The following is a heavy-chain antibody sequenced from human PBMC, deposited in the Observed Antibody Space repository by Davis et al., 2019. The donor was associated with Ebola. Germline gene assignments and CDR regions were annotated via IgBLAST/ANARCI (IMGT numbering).Heavy chain of an antibody. CDR1: GFTFSSFG. V-gene: IGHV3-30*03. J-gene: IGHJ4*02. Sequence: GGSLRLSCAASGFTFSSFGMHWVRQAPGKGLEWVAVISYDGRDKDYADSVKGRFSISRDNSKNTLSLQMYSLRAEDTAMYYCVRIVPDWYVSSGYSRNGRFDFWGQGTLVTASS. D-gene: IGHD3-22*01. CDR3: VRIVPDWYVSSGYSRNGRFDF. CDR2: ISYDGRDK.